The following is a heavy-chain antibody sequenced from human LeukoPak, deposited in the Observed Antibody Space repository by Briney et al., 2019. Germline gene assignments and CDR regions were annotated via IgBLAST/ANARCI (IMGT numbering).Heavy chain of an antibody. V-gene: IGHV4-59*01. J-gene: IGHJ4*02. CDR3: ARGRYSGGYRYYFGY. CDR1: GGSISSYY. CDR2: IYYSGST. Sequence: SETLSLTCTVSGGSISSYYWSWIRQPPGKGLEWIGYIYYSGSTNYNPSLKSRVTISVDTSKNQFSLKLSSVTAADTTVYYCARGRYSGGYRYYFGYWGQGTLVTVSS. D-gene: IGHD1-26*01.